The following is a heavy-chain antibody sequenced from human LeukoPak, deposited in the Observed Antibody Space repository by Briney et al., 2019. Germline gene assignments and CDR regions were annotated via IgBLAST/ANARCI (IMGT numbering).Heavy chain of an antibody. CDR2: ISAYNGNT. D-gene: IGHD4-17*01. J-gene: IGHJ4*02. CDR3: ARDRTTDYGDEVGLDY. V-gene: IGHV1-18*01. Sequence: ASVKVSCKASGYTFTSYGISWVRQAPGQGLEWMGRISAYNGNTNYAQELQGRVTMTADTSTSTASMELRSLRSDDTAVYYCARDRTTDYGDEVGLDYWGQGTLVTVSS. CDR1: GYTFTSYG.